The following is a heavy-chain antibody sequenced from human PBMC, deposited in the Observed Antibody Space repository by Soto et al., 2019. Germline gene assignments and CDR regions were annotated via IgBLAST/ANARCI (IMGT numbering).Heavy chain of an antibody. V-gene: IGHV4-59*08. Sequence: PSETLSLTCTVSGGSISSYYWSWIRQPPGKGLEWNGYIYYSGSTNYNPSLKSRVTISVDTSKNQFSLKLSSVTAADTAVYYCARQGAFATMVREYYYMDVWGKGTTVTVSS. CDR1: GGSISSYY. CDR3: ARQGAFATMVREYYYMDV. D-gene: IGHD3-10*01. CDR2: IYYSGST. J-gene: IGHJ6*03.